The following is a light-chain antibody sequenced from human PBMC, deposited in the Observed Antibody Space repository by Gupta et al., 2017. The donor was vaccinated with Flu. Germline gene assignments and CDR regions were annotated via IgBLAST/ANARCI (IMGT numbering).Light chain of an antibody. V-gene: IGKV1-39*01. J-gene: IGKJ3*01. CDR1: QSVSSY. CDR2: AVS. CDR3: QQSAITPIT. Sequence: DIQITQSPSSLSASVGDRVTITCRASQSVSSYLHWYQQKPGKAPKLLIYAVSSVQSGVPSRFSGSGSGTDFTLTISRLQPEDFATYYCQQSAITPITFGRGTKVDIK.